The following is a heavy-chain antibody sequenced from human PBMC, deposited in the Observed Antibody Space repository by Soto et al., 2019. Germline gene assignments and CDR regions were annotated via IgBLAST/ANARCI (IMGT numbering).Heavy chain of an antibody. CDR3: ARGPLLMVYATSYYYNGMDV. CDR2: ISYDGSNK. Sequence: GGSLRLSCAASGFTFSSYAMHWVRQAPGKGLEWVAVISYDGSNKYYADSVKGRFTISRDNSKNTLYLQMNSLRAEDTAVYYCARGPLLMVYATSYYYNGMDVWGQGTTVTVSS. D-gene: IGHD2-8*01. J-gene: IGHJ6*02. CDR1: GFTFSSYA. V-gene: IGHV3-30-3*01.